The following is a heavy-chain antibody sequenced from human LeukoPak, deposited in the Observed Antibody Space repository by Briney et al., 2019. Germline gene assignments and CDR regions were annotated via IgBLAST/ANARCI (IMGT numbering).Heavy chain of an antibody. V-gene: IGHV4-34*01. D-gene: IGHD4-17*01. J-gene: IGHJ4*02. CDR2: INHSGST. Sequence: KTSETLSLTCAVYGGSFSGYYWSWIRQPPGKGLEWIGEINHSGSTNYNPSLKSRVTISVDTSKNQFSLKLSSVTAADTAVYYCARDSYGGIDYWGQGTLVTVSS. CDR3: ARDSYGGIDY. CDR1: GGSFSGYY.